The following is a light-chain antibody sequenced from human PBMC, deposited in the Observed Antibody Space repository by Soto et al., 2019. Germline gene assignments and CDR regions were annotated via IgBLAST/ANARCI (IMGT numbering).Light chain of an antibody. V-gene: IGKV3-15*01. CDR3: QQYSDWPPWT. Sequence: EVVVTQSPATLSVSPGERATLSCRASQSVSSHLAWYQQKPGQAPRLLIYGASTRATGIPARFSGNGSGTEFTLTISSLQSEDFGVYYCQQYSDWPPWTFGQGTKVEIK. CDR2: GAS. J-gene: IGKJ1*01. CDR1: QSVSSH.